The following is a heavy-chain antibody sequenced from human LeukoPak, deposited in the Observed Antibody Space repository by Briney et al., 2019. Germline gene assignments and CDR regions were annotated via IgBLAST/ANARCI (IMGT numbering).Heavy chain of an antibody. Sequence: SETLSLTCAVYGGSFRGYYWSWIRQPPGKGLEWIGEINHSGSTNYNPSLKSRVTISLDTSMKKFSLKLNSVTAADTAIYYCASTERCSTTCPLDYWGQGTLVTVSS. CDR2: INHSGST. D-gene: IGHD2-2*01. V-gene: IGHV4-34*01. J-gene: IGHJ4*02. CDR1: GGSFRGYY. CDR3: ASTERCSTTCPLDY.